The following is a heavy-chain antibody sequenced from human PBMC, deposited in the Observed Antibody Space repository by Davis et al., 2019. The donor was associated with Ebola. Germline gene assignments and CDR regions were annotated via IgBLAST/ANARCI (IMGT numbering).Heavy chain of an antibody. D-gene: IGHD1-26*01. J-gene: IGHJ3*02. Sequence: PGGPLRLSLAFFLFTSCSNSMNWVRQAPGKGLEWVSTLGTSADTYYADSVKGRFTISRDNSRNTLYLQMNGLRVEDTAIYYCAKDTSNIWFDIWGQGTMVTVSS. CDR3: AKDTSNIWFDI. CDR1: LFTSCSNS. CDR2: LGTSADT. V-gene: IGHV3-23*01.